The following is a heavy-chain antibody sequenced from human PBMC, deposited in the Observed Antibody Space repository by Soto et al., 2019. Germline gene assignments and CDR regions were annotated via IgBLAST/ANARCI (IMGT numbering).Heavy chain of an antibody. J-gene: IGHJ6*02. CDR3: AGGDNYYALGV. Sequence: QLQLVESGGGVVQPGRSLRLSCAASASTFSNYIMHWVRQAPGKGLEWVAFISYDGSNSNYADSVEGRFTISRDKPKNMLYLQLSSLGPDDTAVYYCAGGDNYYALGVWGQGTTVTVSS. CDR2: ISYDGSNS. V-gene: IGHV3-30*04. CDR1: ASTFSNYI. D-gene: IGHD2-15*01.